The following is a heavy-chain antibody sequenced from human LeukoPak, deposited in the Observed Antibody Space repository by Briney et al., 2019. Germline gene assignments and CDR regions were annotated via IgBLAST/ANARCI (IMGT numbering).Heavy chain of an antibody. CDR1: GFIFGAYA. CDR3: ARDAGTDGTYFDY. Sequence: GRSLRLTCAASGFIFGAYALHWVRQAPGKGLEWGAVISYDGSNKYYVDSVKGRITISRDKAKNTVYLQMNSLRVEDTAVYYCARDAGTDGTYFDYWGQGTLVTVSS. CDR2: ISYDGSNK. J-gene: IGHJ4*02. V-gene: IGHV3-30*04. D-gene: IGHD1-1*01.